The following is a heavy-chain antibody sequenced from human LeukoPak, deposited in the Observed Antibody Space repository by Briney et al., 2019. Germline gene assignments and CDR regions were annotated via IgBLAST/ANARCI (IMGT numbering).Heavy chain of an antibody. CDR1: GYTFTNYG. D-gene: IGHD3-10*02. V-gene: IGHV1-18*01. J-gene: IGHJ3*01. Sequence: ASVKVSCKVSGYTFTNYGISWVRQAPGQGLEWMGWINGYNGNTNYAQKLQGRVTMTTDTSTRTAYMELRSLRFDDTAVYYCARRSSVREVPQGDDAYDLWGQRTMVSVSS. CDR3: ARRSSVREVPQGDDAYDL. CDR2: INGYNGNT.